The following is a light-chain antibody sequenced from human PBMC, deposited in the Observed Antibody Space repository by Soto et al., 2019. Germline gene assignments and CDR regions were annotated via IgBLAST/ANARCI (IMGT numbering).Light chain of an antibody. Sequence: EIVLTQSPGTLSLSPGERATLSCRASHSVSSSYLAWYQQKPDQAPRLLIYGASSRATGIPDRFSGSGSGTDFTLTISRLEPEDFAVYYCQQFDNSPPSTFGQGTRLEIK. CDR2: GAS. CDR3: QQFDNSPPST. J-gene: IGKJ5*01. V-gene: IGKV3-20*01. CDR1: HSVSSSY.